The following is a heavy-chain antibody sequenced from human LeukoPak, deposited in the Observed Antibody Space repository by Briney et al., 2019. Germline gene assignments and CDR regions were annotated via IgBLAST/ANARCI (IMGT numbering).Heavy chain of an antibody. CDR3: ARGIAVAGRRGVSDI. D-gene: IGHD6-19*01. J-gene: IGHJ3*02. CDR1: GYTFIAYY. V-gene: IGHV1-2*02. CDR2: INPNSGGT. Sequence: ASVKVSCKASGYTFIAYYMHWVRQAPGQGLEWMGWINPNSGGTNYAQKFQGRVTMTRDTSISTAYMELSRLRSDDTAVYYCARGIAVAGRRGVSDIWGQGTMVTVSS.